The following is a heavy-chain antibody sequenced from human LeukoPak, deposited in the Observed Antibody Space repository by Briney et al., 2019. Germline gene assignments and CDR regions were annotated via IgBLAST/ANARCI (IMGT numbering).Heavy chain of an antibody. V-gene: IGHV1-2*02. CDR3: ARDAHNGYEFHDWFDP. D-gene: IGHD5-12*01. Sequence: GASVKVSCKASGYTFTDYYIHWVRQAPGQGLEWMGWINPNSDGTKYAQKFQGRFTMTTDTSISTAYMEMSRLTSDDTAVYYCARDAHNGYEFHDWFDPWGQGALVTVSS. J-gene: IGHJ5*02. CDR1: GYTFTDYY. CDR2: INPNSDGT.